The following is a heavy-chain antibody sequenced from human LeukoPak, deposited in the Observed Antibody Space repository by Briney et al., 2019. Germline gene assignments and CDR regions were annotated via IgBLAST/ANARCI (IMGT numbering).Heavy chain of an antibody. Sequence: GASVKVSCTASGYTFTSYYMYWVRQAPGQGLEWMAIINPSGGSTSYAQKFQGRVTMNRDTSTSTVYMELSSLRSEDTAVYYCARQYSGNAFDIWGQGTMVTVSS. CDR2: INPSGGST. CDR1: GYTFTSYY. CDR3: ARQYSGNAFDI. J-gene: IGHJ3*02. V-gene: IGHV1-46*01. D-gene: IGHD1-26*01.